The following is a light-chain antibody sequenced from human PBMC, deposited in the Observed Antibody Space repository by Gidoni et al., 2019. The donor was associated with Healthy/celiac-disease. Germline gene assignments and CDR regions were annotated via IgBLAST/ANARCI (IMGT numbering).Light chain of an antibody. CDR3: RQYNSAPLT. V-gene: IGKV1-27*01. Sequence: DMQMTQSPSSLSASVGDRVTITCRASQGISNYLAWYQQKPGKVPKLLIYAASTLQSGVPSRFSGSGSATDFTLTISSLHPVDVSTYYCRQYNSAPLTFXPXTKVDIK. CDR1: QGISNY. CDR2: AAS. J-gene: IGKJ3*01.